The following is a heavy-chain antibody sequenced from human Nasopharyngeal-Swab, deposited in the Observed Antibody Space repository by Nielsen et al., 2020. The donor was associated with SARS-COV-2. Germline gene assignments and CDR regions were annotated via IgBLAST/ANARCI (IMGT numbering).Heavy chain of an antibody. D-gene: IGHD2-21*02. V-gene: IGHV4-34*01. CDR3: ASYCGGDCYAFDY. CDR2: ITHSGST. Sequence: SETLSLTCAVYGGSFSGYYWSWIRQPPGKGLEWIGEITHSGSTNYNPSLKSRVTISVDTPKNQFSLKLSSVTAADTAVYYCASYCGGDCYAFDYWGQGTLVTVSS. J-gene: IGHJ4*02. CDR1: GGSFSGYY.